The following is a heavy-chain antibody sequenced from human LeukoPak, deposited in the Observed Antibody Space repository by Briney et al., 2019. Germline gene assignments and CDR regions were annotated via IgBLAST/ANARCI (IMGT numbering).Heavy chain of an antibody. CDR3: AKDSVLYYYDSSGYYSGGFDY. D-gene: IGHD3-22*01. Sequence: GGSLRLSCAASGLTFSSYAMSWVRQAPGKGLEWVSAISGSGGSTYYADSVKGRFTISRDNSKNTLYLQMNSLRAEDTAVYYCAKDSVLYYYDSSGYYSGGFDYWGQGTLVTVSS. J-gene: IGHJ4*02. CDR1: GLTFSSYA. V-gene: IGHV3-23*01. CDR2: ISGSGGST.